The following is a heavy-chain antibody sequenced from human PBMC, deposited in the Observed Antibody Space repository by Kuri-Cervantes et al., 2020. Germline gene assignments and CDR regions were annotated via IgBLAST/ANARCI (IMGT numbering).Heavy chain of an antibody. Sequence: GGSLRLSCAASGFTFSSYSMNWVRQAPGKGLEWVSYISSSSSTIYYADSVKGRFTISRDNAKNSLYLQMNSLRDEDTAVYYCARAKQDYYDSSGYLDYWGQGTLVTVSS. CDR2: ISSSSSTI. D-gene: IGHD3-22*01. CDR1: GFTFSSYS. CDR3: ARAKQDYYDSSGYLDY. J-gene: IGHJ4*02. V-gene: IGHV3-48*02.